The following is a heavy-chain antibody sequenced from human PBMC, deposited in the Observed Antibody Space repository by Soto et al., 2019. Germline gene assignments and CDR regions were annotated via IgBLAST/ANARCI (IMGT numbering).Heavy chain of an antibody. CDR1: GYIFVNYG. V-gene: IGHV1-18*01. D-gene: IGHD3-16*01. CDR2: ISPYTGNT. J-gene: IGHJ6*02. CDR3: VMVDNYVTPTPQDA. Sequence: QVQLVQSGDEVKKPGASVKVSCKASGYIFVNYGIAWVRQAPGQGLEWMGWISPYTGNTHSASKVQGRLTMTTDTFTSTAYMDLGSLTSDDTAVYYCVMVDNYVTPTPQDAWGQGTTVTVSS.